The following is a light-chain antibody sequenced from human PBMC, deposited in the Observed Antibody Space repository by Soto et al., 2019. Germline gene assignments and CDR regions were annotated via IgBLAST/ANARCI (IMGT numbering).Light chain of an antibody. CDR3: CSYTSSSTLEWV. Sequence: QSALTQPASVSGSPGQSITISCTGTSSDIGSYNLVSWYQQHPGKAPKVMSYEVNKRPSGVSYRFSGSKSGNTASLTISGLQAEDEADYFCCSYTSSSTLEWVFGGGTKLTVL. CDR2: EVN. V-gene: IGLV2-14*02. CDR1: SSDIGSYNL. J-gene: IGLJ3*02.